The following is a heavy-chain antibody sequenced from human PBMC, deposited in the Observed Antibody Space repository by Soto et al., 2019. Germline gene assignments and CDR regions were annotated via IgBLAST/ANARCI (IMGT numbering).Heavy chain of an antibody. CDR2: ISTYNGNT. J-gene: IGHJ4*02. D-gene: IGHD3-22*01. Sequence: GASVKVSCKGSGYTFITCGITWVRQAPGQGLEWMGWISTYNGNTNYAQNLQGRVTMTTDTSTTTVYMELRSLRSDDTAVYYCARDRDDSSGYFGFWGQGTLVTVSS. V-gene: IGHV1-18*01. CDR1: GYTFITCG. CDR3: ARDRDDSSGYFGF.